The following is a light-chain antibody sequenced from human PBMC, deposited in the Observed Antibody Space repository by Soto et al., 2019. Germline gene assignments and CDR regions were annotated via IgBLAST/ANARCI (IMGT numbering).Light chain of an antibody. CDR3: SSYTSSSTLSTYV. Sequence: QSVLTQPASVSGSPGQSITISCTGTSSDVGGYNYVSWYQHHPGKAPKLMIYDVSNRPSGVSNRFSGSKSGNTASLIISGLQAEEEADYYCSSYTSSSTLSTYVFGTGTKLTVL. CDR2: DVS. V-gene: IGLV2-14*03. J-gene: IGLJ1*01. CDR1: SSDVGGYNY.